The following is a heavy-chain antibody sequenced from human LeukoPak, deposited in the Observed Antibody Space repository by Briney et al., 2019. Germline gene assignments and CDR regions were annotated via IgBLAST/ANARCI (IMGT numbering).Heavy chain of an antibody. Sequence: ASVKVSCKASGYTFTSYAMNWVRQAPGQGLEWMGWINANTGNPTYAQGFTGRFVFSLDTSVSTAYLQISSLKAEDTAVYYCARESVAVAGNPFDYWGQGTLVTVSS. J-gene: IGHJ4*02. D-gene: IGHD6-19*01. CDR1: GYTFTSYA. CDR3: ARESVAVAGNPFDY. V-gene: IGHV7-4-1*02. CDR2: INANTGNP.